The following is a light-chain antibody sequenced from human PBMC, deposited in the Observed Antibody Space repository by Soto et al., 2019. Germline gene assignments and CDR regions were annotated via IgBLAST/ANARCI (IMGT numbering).Light chain of an antibody. CDR1: SSDVGSHNY. Sequence: QSVLTQPASVSGSPGQSITISCTGTSSDVGSHNYVSWYQQHPGKAPKLIIYDVTNRPSGVSNRFFGSKSGNTASLTISGLQAEDEADYYCSSYVTSGTPYVFATGTKLTVL. J-gene: IGLJ1*01. CDR2: DVT. V-gene: IGLV2-14*01. CDR3: SSYVTSGTPYV.